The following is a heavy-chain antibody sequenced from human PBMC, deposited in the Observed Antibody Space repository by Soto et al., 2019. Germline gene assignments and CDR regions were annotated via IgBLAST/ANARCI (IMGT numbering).Heavy chain of an antibody. CDR1: GDTFTGYL. J-gene: IGHJ4*02. D-gene: IGHD1-26*01. CDR3: ARERAGATAFDFDY. Sequence: GASVKVSCKATGDTFTGYLMHWVRQAPGQGLEWMGWINSGTGATNYAQKFQGWVTMTRDTSISTTYMELSGLSSEDTAVYYCARERAGATAFDFDYWGQGTLVTVSS. CDR2: INSGTGAT. V-gene: IGHV1-2*04.